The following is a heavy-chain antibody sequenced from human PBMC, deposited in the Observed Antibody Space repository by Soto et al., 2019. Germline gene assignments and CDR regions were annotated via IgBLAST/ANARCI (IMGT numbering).Heavy chain of an antibody. Sequence: GESLKISCKGSGYSFTSYWIGWVRQMPGKGLEWMGIIYPGDSDTRYSPSFQGQVTISADKSISTAYLQWSSLKASDTAMYYCARRTSYYDILTGYYIYWFDPWGQGTLVTV. CDR3: ARRTSYYDILTGYYIYWFDP. D-gene: IGHD3-9*01. CDR2: IYPGDSDT. J-gene: IGHJ5*02. CDR1: GYSFTSYW. V-gene: IGHV5-51*01.